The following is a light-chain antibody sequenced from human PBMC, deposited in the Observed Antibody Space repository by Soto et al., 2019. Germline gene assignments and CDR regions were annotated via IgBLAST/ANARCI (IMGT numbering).Light chain of an antibody. CDR2: AAS. J-gene: IGKJ4*01. Sequence: DIQMTQSPSSVSASVGDRVTITCRASQGISSRLAWYQQKPGKAPNLLIYAASSLQSGVPSRFSGSGSETDFTLTIGSLQPEDYAAYYCQQSNSFPLTFGGGTKVEIK. CDR3: QQSNSFPLT. V-gene: IGKV1-12*01. CDR1: QGISSR.